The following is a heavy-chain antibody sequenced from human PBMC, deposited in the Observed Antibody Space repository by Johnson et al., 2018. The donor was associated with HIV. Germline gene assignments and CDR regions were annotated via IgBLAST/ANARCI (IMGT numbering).Heavy chain of an antibody. CDR1: GFTFSSYA. CDR3: ARAGKTVTFDI. CDR2: ISYDESST. J-gene: IGHJ3*02. Sequence: QVQLVESGGGVVQPGRSLRLSCAASGFTFSSYAIHWVRQAPGKGLEWVAVISYDESSTNYAESVKGRFTISRDNAKNTLYLQMNSLRAEDTAVYYCARAGKTVTFDIWGQGTMVTVSS. D-gene: IGHD1-14*01. V-gene: IGHV3-30*04.